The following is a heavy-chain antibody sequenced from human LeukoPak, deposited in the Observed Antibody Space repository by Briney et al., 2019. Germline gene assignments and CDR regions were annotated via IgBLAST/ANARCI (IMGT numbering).Heavy chain of an antibody. J-gene: IGHJ2*01. Sequence: SETLSLTCAVSGGSISSRNLWSWVRQPPGKGLEWVGEMYQSGTTNYNPYLKSRVTVSTDRSKNQLSLELTSVTAADTAVYFCASLKDFTGSGYYFFDIWGRGTLVTVSS. CDR1: GGSISSRNL. D-gene: IGHD2-15*01. V-gene: IGHV4-4*02. CDR2: MYQSGTT. CDR3: ASLKDFTGSGYYFFDI.